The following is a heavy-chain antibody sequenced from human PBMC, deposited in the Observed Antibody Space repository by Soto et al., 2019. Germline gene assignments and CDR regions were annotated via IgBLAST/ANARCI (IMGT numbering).Heavy chain of an antibody. Sequence: EVHLVESGGGLVEPGGSLRLSCAVSGLTFRDAWMNWVRQAPGQGLEWVGRTIRQGDTWPIEYAAPVKGRFTISRDDSRDMLYLQMDSLKTEDTAVYYCAWIGRALDPYGSNTWGQGTLVTVSS. CDR2: TIRQGDTWPI. CDR3: AWIGRALDPYGSNT. J-gene: IGHJ4*02. D-gene: IGHD5-12*01. V-gene: IGHV3-15*01. CDR1: GLTFRDAW.